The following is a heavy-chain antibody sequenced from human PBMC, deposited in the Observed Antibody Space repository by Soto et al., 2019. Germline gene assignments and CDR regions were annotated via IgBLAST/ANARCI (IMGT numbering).Heavy chain of an antibody. V-gene: IGHV4-34*01. Sequence: SETLSLTCAVYGGSFSGYYWSWIRQPPGKGLEWIGEINHSGSTNYNPSLKSRVTISVDTSKNQFSLKLSSVTAADTAVYYCARGEPIMITLTGYYFDYWGQGTLVTVSS. CDR3: ARGEPIMITLTGYYFDY. CDR2: INHSGST. D-gene: IGHD3-16*01. CDR1: GGSFSGYY. J-gene: IGHJ4*02.